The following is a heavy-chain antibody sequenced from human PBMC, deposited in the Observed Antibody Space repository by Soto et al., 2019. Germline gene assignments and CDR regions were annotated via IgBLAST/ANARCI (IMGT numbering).Heavy chain of an antibody. Sequence: SETLSLTCTVSGGSISSYYWSWIRQPPGKGLEWIGYIYYSGSTNYNPSLKSRVTISVDTSKNQFSLKLSSVTAADTAVYYCARTPEWLAFDYWGQGTLVTVSS. D-gene: IGHD6-19*01. CDR1: GGSISSYY. V-gene: IGHV4-59*01. CDR2: IYYSGST. CDR3: ARTPEWLAFDY. J-gene: IGHJ4*02.